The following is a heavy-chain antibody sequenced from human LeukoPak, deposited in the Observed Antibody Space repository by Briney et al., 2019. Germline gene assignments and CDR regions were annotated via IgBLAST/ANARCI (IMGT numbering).Heavy chain of an antibody. CDR2: IYYSGST. D-gene: IGHD3-22*01. Sequence: SETLSLTCTVSGGSISSYYWSWIRQPPGKGLEWIGYIYYSGSTYYNPSLKSRVTISVDTSKNQFSLKLSSVTAADTAVYYCAQYYYDSSGYYYWFDPWGQGTLVTVSS. CDR1: GGSISSYY. V-gene: IGHV4-59*04. CDR3: AQYYYDSSGYYYWFDP. J-gene: IGHJ5*02.